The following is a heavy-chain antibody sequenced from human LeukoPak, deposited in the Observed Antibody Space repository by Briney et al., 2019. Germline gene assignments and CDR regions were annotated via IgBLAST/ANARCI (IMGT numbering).Heavy chain of an antibody. CDR1: GDXVSSNSAA. CDR3: ARFYGDSYGD. D-gene: IGHD4-17*01. CDR2: TYYRSKWYN. J-gene: IGHJ4*02. V-gene: IGHV6-1*01. Sequence: SQTLSLTCAISGDXVSSNSAAWNWIRQSPSIGLEWLGRTYYRSKWYNDYAVSVKSRITINPDTSKNQFSLQLNSVTPEDTAVYYCARFYGDSYGDWGQGTLVTVSS.